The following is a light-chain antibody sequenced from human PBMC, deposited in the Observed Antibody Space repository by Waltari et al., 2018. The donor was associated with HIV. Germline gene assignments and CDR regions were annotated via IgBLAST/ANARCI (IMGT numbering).Light chain of an antibody. J-gene: IGKJ1*01. CDR3: QQYHVTPPT. Sequence: RATISCKSSQSVRHTSNNKNFLAWYQQKSGQAPKLLIYWASTRESGVPARFSGSGSGTNFTLTINNLQSEDVAVYYCQQYHVTPPTFGQGT. CDR2: WAS. V-gene: IGKV4-1*01. CDR1: QSVRHTSNNKNF.